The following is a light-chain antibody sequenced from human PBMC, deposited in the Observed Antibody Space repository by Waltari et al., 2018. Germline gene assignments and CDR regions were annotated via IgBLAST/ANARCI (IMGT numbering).Light chain of an antibody. V-gene: IGLV3-1*01. Sequence: SYELIQPPSVSVSPGQPASITCSGDKLGDKYACWYQQKPGQSPVLVIYQDNKRPSGIPERFSGSNSGNTATLTISGTQTMDEADYYCQAWDSDTDVVFGGGTKLTVL. CDR1: KLGDKY. CDR2: QDN. CDR3: QAWDSDTDVV. J-gene: IGLJ2*01.